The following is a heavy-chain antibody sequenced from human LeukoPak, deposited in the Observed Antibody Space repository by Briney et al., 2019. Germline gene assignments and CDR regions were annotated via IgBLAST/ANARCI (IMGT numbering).Heavy chain of an antibody. D-gene: IGHD2-21*01. Sequence: ASVKVSCKASGYTFTSYYMHWVRQAPGLGLEWMGIIRPIADTTTYSQKFQGRVTMTRDMSTSTVYMELSSLRSEDTALYYCARDVPYCGGICHDAFDIWGQGTKVTVSS. V-gene: IGHV1-46*01. CDR1: GYTFTSYY. CDR3: ARDVPYCGGICHDAFDI. J-gene: IGHJ3*02. CDR2: IRPIADTT.